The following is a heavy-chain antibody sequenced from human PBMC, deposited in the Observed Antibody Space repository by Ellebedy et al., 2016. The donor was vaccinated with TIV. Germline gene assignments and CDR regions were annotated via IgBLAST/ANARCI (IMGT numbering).Heavy chain of an antibody. Sequence: MPSETLSLTCSVSGGSISGYFWNWIRQPPGKGLEWIGYIYYSGITDYNPSLRSRVIISVDTSKNQLSLKLISVTAADAAMYYCARWNEGFDYWGQGTLVTVSS. V-gene: IGHV4-59*08. D-gene: IGHD1-1*01. CDR3: ARWNEGFDY. CDR1: GGSISGYF. J-gene: IGHJ4*02. CDR2: IYYSGIT.